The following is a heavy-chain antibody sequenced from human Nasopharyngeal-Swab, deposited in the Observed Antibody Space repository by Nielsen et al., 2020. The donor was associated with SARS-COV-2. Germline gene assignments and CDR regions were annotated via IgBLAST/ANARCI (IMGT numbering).Heavy chain of an antibody. CDR3: ARVGIVVGRSAFDI. V-gene: IGHV1-46*01. J-gene: IGHJ3*02. Sequence: ASVKVSCKASGCTFTSYYMHWVRQAPGQGLEWMGIINPSGGSPSYAQKFRGRVTMTRDTSTSTVYMELSSLRSEDTAVYYCARVGIVVGRSAFDIWGKGTMVTVSS. CDR1: GCTFTSYY. CDR2: INPSGGSP. D-gene: IGHD2-21*01.